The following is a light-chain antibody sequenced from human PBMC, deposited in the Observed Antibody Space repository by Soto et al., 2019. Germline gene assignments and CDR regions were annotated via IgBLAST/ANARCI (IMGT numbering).Light chain of an antibody. CDR3: SSYAGSSYV. V-gene: IGLV2-8*01. CDR1: SSDVGGYNY. CDR2: EVS. J-gene: IGLJ1*01. Sequence: QSALTQPPSASWSPGHSVTISCTGTSSDVGGYNYVSWYQQHPGKAPKLMIYEVSKRPSGVPDRFSGSKSGNTASLTVSGLQAEDEDDYYCSSYAGSSYVFGTGTKVTVL.